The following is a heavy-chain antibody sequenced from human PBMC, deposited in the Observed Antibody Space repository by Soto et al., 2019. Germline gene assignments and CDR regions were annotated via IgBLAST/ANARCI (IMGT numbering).Heavy chain of an antibody. CDR2: IYYSGTT. Sequence: QVQLQESGPGLVKPSQTLSLTCTVSGGSISSGGYYWNWIRQHPGKGLEWIGYIYYSGTTYYNPSLKSRVTISVDTSKNQFSLKLSSVTAADTAVYYCARGGTGTTGYDAFDIWGQGAMVTVSS. CDR1: GGSISSGGYY. D-gene: IGHD1-7*01. V-gene: IGHV4-31*03. CDR3: ARGGTGTTGYDAFDI. J-gene: IGHJ3*02.